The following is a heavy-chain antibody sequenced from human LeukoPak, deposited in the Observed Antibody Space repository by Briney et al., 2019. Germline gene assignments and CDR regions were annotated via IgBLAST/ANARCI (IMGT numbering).Heavy chain of an antibody. CDR3: ARALPGGWYDC. D-gene: IGHD6-19*01. CDR1: GFAFGSYA. Sequence: PGGSLRLSCAASGFAFGSYAMHWVRQAPGKPLEYVSAITSNGLYTYYADSVKGRLTISRDNSKNALYLQLDTLRGDDMAVYYCARALPGGWYDCWGQGTLVTVSS. V-gene: IGHV3-64*02. J-gene: IGHJ4*02. CDR2: ITSNGLYT.